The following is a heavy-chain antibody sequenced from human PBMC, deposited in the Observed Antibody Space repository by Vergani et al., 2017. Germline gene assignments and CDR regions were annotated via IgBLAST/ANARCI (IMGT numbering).Heavy chain of an antibody. CDR2: FDPEDGET. CDR3: ATVPHDYGDYGFDY. CDR1: GYTFTSYG. D-gene: IGHD4-17*01. J-gene: IGHJ4*02. V-gene: IGHV1-24*01. Sequence: QVQLVQSGAEVKKPGASVKVSCKASGYTFTSYGISWVRQAPGKGLEWMGGFDPEDGETIYAQKFQGRVTMTEDTSTDTAYMELSSLRSEDTAVYYCATVPHDYGDYGFDYWGQGTLVTVSS.